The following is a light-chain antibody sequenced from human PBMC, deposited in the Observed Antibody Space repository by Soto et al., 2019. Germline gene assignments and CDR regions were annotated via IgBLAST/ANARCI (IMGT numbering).Light chain of an antibody. J-gene: IGLJ3*02. CDR1: SGSITSNY. CDR2: EDS. V-gene: IGLV6-57*04. Sequence: NFMLTQPHSVSESPGKTVTISCTRSSGSITSNYVQWYQQRPGGAPATIIYEDSQRPSGVPDRFSGSIDRSSNSASLTISGLRTEDEADYYCQSFDSDNPWVFGGGTQLTVL. CDR3: QSFDSDNPWV.